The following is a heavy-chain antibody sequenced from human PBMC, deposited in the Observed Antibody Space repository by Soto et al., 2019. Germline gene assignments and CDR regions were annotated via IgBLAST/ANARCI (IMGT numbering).Heavy chain of an antibody. Sequence: QITLKESGPTLVKPTQTLTLTCTFSGFSLSTDDVGVGWIRQPPGKALDWLAVIYWDDDKRYSPSLKSRLTITKDTSKNQVLITMTNMDPVDTATYFCARSKYIISSFDYWGQGALVTFSS. J-gene: IGHJ4*02. V-gene: IGHV2-5*02. CDR1: GFSLSTDDVG. CDR3: ARSKYIISSFDY. CDR2: IYWDDDK. D-gene: IGHD3-16*02.